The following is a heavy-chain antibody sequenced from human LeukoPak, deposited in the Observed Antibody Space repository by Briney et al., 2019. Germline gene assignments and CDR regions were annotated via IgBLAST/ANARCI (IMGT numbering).Heavy chain of an antibody. V-gene: IGHV3-33*05. Sequence: GGSLRLSCAASGFTFSSYGMHWVRQAPGKGLEWVAVISYDGSNKYYADSVKGRFTISRDNAKNSLYLQMNSLRAEDTAVYYCARMVRGTNWFDPWGQGTLVTVSS. D-gene: IGHD3-10*01. CDR3: ARMVRGTNWFDP. CDR2: ISYDGSNK. CDR1: GFTFSSYG. J-gene: IGHJ5*02.